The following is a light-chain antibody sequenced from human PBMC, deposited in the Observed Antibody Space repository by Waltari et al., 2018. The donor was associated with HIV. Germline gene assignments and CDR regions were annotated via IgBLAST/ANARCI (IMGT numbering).Light chain of an antibody. Sequence: QSVLTQPPSTSGTPGQRVTISCFGSSSNIGSNYVYWYQQLPGTAPKLLIYRNNQRPSGVPYRFSGSTPVTSASLAISGLRSEDEGDYSCAAWDDTRGGLWVFGGGTKVTVL. J-gene: IGLJ3*02. CDR3: AAWDDTRGGLWV. V-gene: IGLV1-47*01. CDR1: SSNIGSNY. CDR2: RNN.